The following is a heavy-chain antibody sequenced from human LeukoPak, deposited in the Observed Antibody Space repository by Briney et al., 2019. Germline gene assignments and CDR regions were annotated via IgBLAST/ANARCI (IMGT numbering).Heavy chain of an antibody. CDR3: ARDDGYYGSGSYYAIDY. CDR2: ISGSSTSI. J-gene: IGHJ4*02. D-gene: IGHD3-10*01. CDR1: GFTFSTYG. Sequence: GGSLRLSCATSGFTFSTYGMHWVRQAPGKGLEWVSYISGSSTSIYHADSVKGRFTISRDNAKNSLYLQMNSLRAEDTAVYYCARDDGYYGSGSYYAIDYWGQGTLVTVSS. V-gene: IGHV3-48*01.